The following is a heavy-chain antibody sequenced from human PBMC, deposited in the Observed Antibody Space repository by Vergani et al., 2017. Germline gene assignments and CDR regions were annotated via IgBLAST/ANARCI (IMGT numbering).Heavy chain of an antibody. Sequence: EVQLVESGGGLVQPGGSLRLSCAASGFTFSSYEMNWVRQAPGKGLEWVSYISSSGSTIYYADSVKGRFTISRDNAKNSLYLQMNSLRAADTAVYYCARAAGRDAFDIWGQGTMVTVSS. CDR1: GFTFSSYE. J-gene: IGHJ3*02. CDR2: ISSSGSTI. D-gene: IGHD6-13*01. CDR3: ARAAGRDAFDI. V-gene: IGHV3-48*03.